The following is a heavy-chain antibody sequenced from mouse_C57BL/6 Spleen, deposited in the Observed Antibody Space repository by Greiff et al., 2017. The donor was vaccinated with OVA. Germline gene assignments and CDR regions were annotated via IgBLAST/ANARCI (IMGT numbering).Heavy chain of an antibody. D-gene: IGHD2-1*01. CDR1: GYAFSSSW. Sequence: VQLQQSGPELVKPGASVKISCKASGYAFSSSWMNWVKQRPGKGLEWIGRIYPGDGDTNYNGKFKGKATLTADKSSSTAYMQLSSLTSVDSAVCFCARVGNYVGAMDYWGQGTSVTVSS. CDR3: ARVGNYVGAMDY. V-gene: IGHV1-82*01. J-gene: IGHJ4*01. CDR2: IYPGDGDT.